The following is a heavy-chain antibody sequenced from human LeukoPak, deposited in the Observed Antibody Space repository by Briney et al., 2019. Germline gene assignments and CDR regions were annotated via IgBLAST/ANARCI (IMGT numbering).Heavy chain of an antibody. J-gene: IGHJ5*02. CDR2: ISGIGGST. V-gene: IGHV3-23*01. D-gene: IGHD3-10*01. Sequence: GGSLRLSCAASGFTFSSYAMSWVRQAPGRGLEWVSAISGIGGSTYYADSVKGRFTIARDNSKNTLYLQMNSLRAEDTAVYYCAKDLITMVRGVIFNWFDPWGQGTLVTVSS. CDR3: AKDLITMVRGVIFNWFDP. CDR1: GFTFSSYA.